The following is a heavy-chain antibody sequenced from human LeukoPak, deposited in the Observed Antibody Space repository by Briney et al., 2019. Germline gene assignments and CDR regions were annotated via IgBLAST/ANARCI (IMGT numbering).Heavy chain of an antibody. Sequence: GGSLRLSCAASGFTFSSYWMSWVRQAPGKGPEWVANIKQDGSEKYYVDSVKGRFTISRDNAKNSLYLQMNSLRAEDTAVYYCARERGTAMVTFDYWGQGTLVTVSS. CDR3: ARERGTAMVTFDY. D-gene: IGHD5-18*01. CDR1: GFTFSSYW. V-gene: IGHV3-7*01. CDR2: IKQDGSEK. J-gene: IGHJ4*02.